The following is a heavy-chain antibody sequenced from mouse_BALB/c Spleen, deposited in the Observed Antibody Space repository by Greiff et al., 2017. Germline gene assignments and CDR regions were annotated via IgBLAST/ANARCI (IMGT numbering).Heavy chain of an antibody. Sequence: EVKLMESGGGLVQPKGSLKLSCAASGFTFNTYAMNWVRQAPGKGLEWVARIRSKSNNYATYYADSVKDRFTISRDDSQSMLYLQMNNLKTEDTAMYYCVRLYYYGSSTYFDVWGAGTTVTVSS. CDR1: GFTFNTYA. D-gene: IGHD1-1*01. CDR3: VRLYYYGSSTYFDV. CDR2: IRSKSNNYAT. V-gene: IGHV10-1*02. J-gene: IGHJ1*01.